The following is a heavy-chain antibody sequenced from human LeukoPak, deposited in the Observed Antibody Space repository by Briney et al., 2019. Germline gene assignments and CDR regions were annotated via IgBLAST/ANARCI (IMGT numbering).Heavy chain of an antibody. Sequence: PGGSLRLSCAASGFIFSGHWMHWVRQAPGEGLVCVARIKKDGTYRDYGDSVKGRFTISRDNAKNTLYLQMNSLRVEDTARYYCVGDDDVYGLDYWGQGTVVTVSS. D-gene: IGHD3-16*01. CDR3: VGDDDVYGLDY. CDR2: IKKDGTYR. J-gene: IGHJ4*02. CDR1: GFIFSGHW. V-gene: IGHV3-74*01.